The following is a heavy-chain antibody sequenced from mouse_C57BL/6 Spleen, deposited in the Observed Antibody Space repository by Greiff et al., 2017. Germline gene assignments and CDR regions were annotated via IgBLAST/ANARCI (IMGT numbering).Heavy chain of an antibody. V-gene: IGHV1-81*01. J-gene: IGHJ2*01. CDR1: GYTFTSYG. CDR2: IYPRSGNT. Sequence: QVQLQPSGAELARPGASVKLSCKASGYTFTSYGIRWVKQRNGQGLEWIGEIYPRSGNTYYNEKCKDKATLTAYKSSSKAYMELRSLTSEDSAVYVGANFTTVVAKDYWGQGTTLTVSS. D-gene: IGHD1-1*01. CDR3: ANFTTVVAKDY.